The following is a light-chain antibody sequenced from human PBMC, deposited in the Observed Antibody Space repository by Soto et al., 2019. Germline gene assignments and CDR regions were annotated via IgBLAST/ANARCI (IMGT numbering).Light chain of an antibody. V-gene: IGKV4-1*01. CDR2: WAS. CDR1: QSVLYSSNNKNY. CDR3: QHYYNIPFT. Sequence: DIVMTQSPDSLAVSLGERATINCKSSQSVLYSSNNKNYLAWYQQKPGQPPKLLIFWASTRESGVPDRFSGSGSGTDFTLTISSLQAEDVAGYFSQHYYNIPFTFGGGTKVEIK. J-gene: IGKJ4*01.